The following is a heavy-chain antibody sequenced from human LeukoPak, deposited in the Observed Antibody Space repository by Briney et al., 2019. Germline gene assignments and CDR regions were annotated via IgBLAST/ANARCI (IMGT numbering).Heavy chain of an antibody. CDR2: LSGNGAKT. CDR1: GFSFSTYA. CDR3: AKDRSYALDY. V-gene: IGHV3-23*01. Sequence: GSLRLSCAASGFSFSTYAMSWVRQAPGKGLEWVSALSGNGAKTYYADSVKGRFTISRDNPKNTLYLQMNSVRAEDTAVYYCAKDRSYALDYWGQGTLVTVSS. D-gene: IGHD3-10*01. J-gene: IGHJ4*02.